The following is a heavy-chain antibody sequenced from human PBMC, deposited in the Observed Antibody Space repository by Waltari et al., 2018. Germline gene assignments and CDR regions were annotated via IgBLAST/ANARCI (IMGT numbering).Heavy chain of an antibody. V-gene: IGHV3-7*01. J-gene: IGHJ4*02. Sequence: EVQLVESGGGLVQPGGSLRLSCVASGFTFGSHWMSWVRQAPEKGLGWVAEIKQDGTQQYYVDAVKGRFTVSRDNHKNSLFLQMNSLRAEDTAVYYCARALPGEITVYDYWAQGALVTVSS. CDR3: ARALPGEITVYDY. CDR1: GFTFGSHW. CDR2: IKQDGTQQ. D-gene: IGHD3-10*01.